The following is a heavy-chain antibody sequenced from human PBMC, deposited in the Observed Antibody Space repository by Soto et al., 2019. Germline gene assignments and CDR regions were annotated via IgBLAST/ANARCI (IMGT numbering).Heavy chain of an antibody. CDR3: ARESPYYYDSSGYYRNYYGMDV. J-gene: IGHJ6*02. D-gene: IGHD3-22*01. Sequence: GASVKLSCKASGYTFTSYYMHWVRQAPGQGLEWMGIINPSGGTNYAQKFQGWVTMTRDTSISTAYMELSRLRSDDTAVYYCARESPYYYDSSGYYRNYYGMDVWGQGTTVTVSS. CDR1: GYTFTSYY. V-gene: IGHV1-2*04. CDR2: INPSGGT.